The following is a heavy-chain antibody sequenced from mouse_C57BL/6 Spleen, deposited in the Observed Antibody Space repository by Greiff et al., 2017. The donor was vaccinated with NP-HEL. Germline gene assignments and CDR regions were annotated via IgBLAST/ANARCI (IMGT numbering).Heavy chain of an antibody. CDR3: ARRAGGSSYNWYFDV. D-gene: IGHD1-1*01. CDR1: GYTFTSYT. J-gene: IGHJ1*03. V-gene: IGHV1-4*01. Sequence: QVQLKESGAELARPGASVKMSCKASGYTFTSYTMHWVKQRPGQGLEWIGYINPSSGYTKYNQKFKDKATLTADKSSSTAYMQLSSLTSEDSAVYYCARRAGGSSYNWYFDVWGTGTTVTVAS. CDR2: INPSSGYT.